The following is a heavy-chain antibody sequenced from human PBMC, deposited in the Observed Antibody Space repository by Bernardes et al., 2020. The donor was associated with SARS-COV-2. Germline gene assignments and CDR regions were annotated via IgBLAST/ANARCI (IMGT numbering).Heavy chain of an antibody. J-gene: IGHJ4*02. Sequence: SETLSLTCTVSGGSISGYYWNWIRQPPGKGLEWIGYVYYRGSTNYNPSLKSRVTISVDTSKNQFSLRLSSVTAADTAVYYCARVAYYGSGSYYRLLSFAHWGQGSWSPSPQ. V-gene: IGHV4-59*01. D-gene: IGHD3-10*01. CDR3: ARVAYYGSGSYYRLLSFAH. CDR2: VYYRGST. CDR1: GGSISGYY.